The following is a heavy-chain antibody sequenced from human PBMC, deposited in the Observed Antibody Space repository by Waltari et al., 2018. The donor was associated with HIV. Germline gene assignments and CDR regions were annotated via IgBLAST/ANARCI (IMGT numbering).Heavy chain of an antibody. Sequence: QVQLVESGGGVVQPGRSLRLSCAAPGFTFITFAMHWVRQAPGKGLEWVAVIWYDGDNKYYADSVKGRFTISRDNSKNTLYLQMNSLGVEDTAVYYCARGGYYYDISGYYHYWGQGTLVTISS. J-gene: IGHJ4*02. CDR2: IWYDGDNK. CDR1: GFTFITFA. D-gene: IGHD3-22*01. V-gene: IGHV3-33*01. CDR3: ARGGYYYDISGYYHY.